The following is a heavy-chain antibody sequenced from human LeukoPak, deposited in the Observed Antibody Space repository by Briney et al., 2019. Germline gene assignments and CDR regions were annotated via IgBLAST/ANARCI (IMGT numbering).Heavy chain of an antibody. D-gene: IGHD3-10*01. Sequence: GGSLRLSCAASGFTFGSYSMNWVRQAPGKGLEWVSSISSSSSYVYYADSVKGRFTISRDNAKNSLYLQMNSLRAEDTAVYYCARDDRARFGETFYYYYYYMDVWGKGTTVTVSS. CDR3: ARDDRARFGETFYYYYYYMDV. CDR1: GFTFGSYS. CDR2: ISSSSSYV. J-gene: IGHJ6*03. V-gene: IGHV3-21*01.